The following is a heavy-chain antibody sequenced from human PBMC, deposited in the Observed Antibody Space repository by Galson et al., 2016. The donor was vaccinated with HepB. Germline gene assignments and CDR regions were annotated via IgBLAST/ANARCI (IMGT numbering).Heavy chain of an antibody. D-gene: IGHD1-1*01. V-gene: IGHV3-48*03. CDR1: GLFFRSHE. CDR2: ISSSGTTI. J-gene: IGHJ4*02. Sequence: SLRLSCAASGLFFRSHEMNWVRQAPGKGLEWISYISSSGTTIYYADSVKGRFHISRDNANESHYLQMNSLRVDDSAVYYCARGGIKSGDYWGQGSLVTVSS. CDR3: ARGGIKSGDY.